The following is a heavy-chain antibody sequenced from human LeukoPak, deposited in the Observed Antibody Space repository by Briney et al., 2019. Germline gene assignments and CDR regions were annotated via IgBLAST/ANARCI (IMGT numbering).Heavy chain of an antibody. V-gene: IGHV3-23*01. CDR1: GFTFTTYA. D-gene: IGHD3-10*01. CDR3: VRAPSGLIKGSYDF. Sequence: PGGSLRLSCAASGFTFTTYAMTWVRQAPGKGLQWVSNISVGDTNKHYADSVKGRFTISRDSSRNTLCLQMNSLRAEDTAIYYCVRAPSGLIKGSYDFWGQGTLVTVAS. CDR2: ISVGDTNK. J-gene: IGHJ3*01.